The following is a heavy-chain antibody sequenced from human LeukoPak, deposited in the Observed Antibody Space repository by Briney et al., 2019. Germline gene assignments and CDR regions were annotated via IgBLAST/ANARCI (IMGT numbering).Heavy chain of an antibody. CDR2: ISYDGSNK. CDR3: ASSAVEMATFDY. CDR1: GFTFSSYA. V-gene: IGHV3-30-3*01. J-gene: IGHJ4*02. D-gene: IGHD5-24*01. Sequence: PGRSLRLSCAASGFTFSSYAMHWVRQAPGKGLEWVAVISYDGSNKYYADSVKGRFTISRDNSKNTLYLQMNSLRAEDTAVYYCASSAVEMATFDYWGQGTLVTVSS.